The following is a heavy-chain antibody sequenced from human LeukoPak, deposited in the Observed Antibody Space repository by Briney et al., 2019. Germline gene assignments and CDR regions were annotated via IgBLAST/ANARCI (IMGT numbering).Heavy chain of an antibody. CDR3: ARDRGRIAAAGTILWFDP. D-gene: IGHD6-13*01. J-gene: IGHJ5*02. V-gene: IGHV1-69*13. CDR2: IIPIFGTA. CDR1: GYTFTIYD. Sequence: SVKVSCKASGYTFTIYDISWVRQAPGQGMEWMGGIIPIFGTANYAQKFQGRVTITADESTSTAYMELSSLRSEDTAVYYCARDRGRIAAAGTILWFDPWGQGTLVTVSS.